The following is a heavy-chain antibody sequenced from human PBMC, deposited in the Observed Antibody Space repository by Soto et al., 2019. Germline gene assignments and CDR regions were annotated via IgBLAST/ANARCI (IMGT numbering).Heavy chain of an antibody. CDR3: ARDQPGYSYGYGLGY. Sequence: EVQLVESGGGLVKPGGSLRLSCAASGFTFSSYSMNWVRQAPGKGLEWVSSISSSSSYIYYADSVKGRFTISRDNAKYSLYLQMNSLRAEDTAVYYCARDQPGYSYGYGLGYWCQGTLVTVSS. V-gene: IGHV3-21*01. CDR1: GFTFSSYS. D-gene: IGHD5-18*01. J-gene: IGHJ4*02. CDR2: ISSSSSYI.